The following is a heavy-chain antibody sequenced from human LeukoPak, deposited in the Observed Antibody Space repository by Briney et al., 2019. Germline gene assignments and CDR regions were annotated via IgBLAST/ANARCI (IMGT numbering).Heavy chain of an antibody. Sequence: ASVKVSCKVSGYTLTELSMHWVRQAPGKGLEWIGGFDPEDGETIYAQKFQGRVTMTEDTSTDTAYMELSSLRSEDTAVYYCATDRPGVERDAFDIWGQGTMVTVSS. CDR3: ATDRPGVERDAFDI. D-gene: IGHD6-6*01. J-gene: IGHJ3*02. CDR1: GYTLTELS. V-gene: IGHV1-24*01. CDR2: FDPEDGET.